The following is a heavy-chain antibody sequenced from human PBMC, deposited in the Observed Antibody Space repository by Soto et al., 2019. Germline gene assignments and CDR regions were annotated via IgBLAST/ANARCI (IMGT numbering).Heavy chain of an antibody. CDR3: ARENSSPPTGYYYGMDV. D-gene: IGHD6-13*01. V-gene: IGHV3-33*01. Sequence: LRLSCAASGFTFSSYGMHWVRQAPGKGLEWVAVIWYDGSNKYYADSVKGRFTISRDNSKNTLYLQMNSLRAEDTAVYYCARENSSPPTGYYYGMDVWGQGTTVTVSS. CDR2: IWYDGSNK. CDR1: GFTFSSYG. J-gene: IGHJ6*02.